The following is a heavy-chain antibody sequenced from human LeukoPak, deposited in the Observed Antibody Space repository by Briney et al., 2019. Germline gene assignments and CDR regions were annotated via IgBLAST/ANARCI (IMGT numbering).Heavy chain of an antibody. V-gene: IGHV1-8*01. CDR3: ARVDHSSSWYEYLSRGAFDWFDP. CDR1: GYTFTSYD. CDR2: MNPNSGNT. D-gene: IGHD6-13*01. J-gene: IGHJ5*02. Sequence: GASVKVSCKASGYTFTSYDINWVRQATGQGLEWMGWMNPNSGNTGYAQKFQGRVTMTRNTSISTAYMELSSLRSEDTAVYYCARVDHSSSWYEYLSRGAFDWFDPWGQGTLVTVSS.